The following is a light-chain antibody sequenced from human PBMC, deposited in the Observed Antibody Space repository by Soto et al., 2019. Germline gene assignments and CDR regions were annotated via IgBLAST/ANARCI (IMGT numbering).Light chain of an antibody. Sequence: EIVMTQSPATLSVSPGERATLSCRASRSVSSNLAWYQQKPGQAPRLLIYGASTRATGIPARISGSGSGTEITLTISSLQSEDFAIYFCQQYNNWPPDRTFGQGTKVEIK. CDR2: GAS. V-gene: IGKV3-15*01. CDR3: QQYNNWPPDRT. CDR1: RSVSSN. J-gene: IGKJ1*01.